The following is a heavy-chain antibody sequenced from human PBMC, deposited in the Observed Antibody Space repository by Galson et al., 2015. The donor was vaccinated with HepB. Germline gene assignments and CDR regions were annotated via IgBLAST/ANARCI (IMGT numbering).Heavy chain of an antibody. CDR1: GFTFSSYA. CDR3: ARFSVAGDY. CDR2: ISYDGSNK. V-gene: IGHV3-30-3*01. J-gene: IGHJ4*02. Sequence: SLRLSCAASGFTFSSYAMHWVRQAPGKGLEWVAVISYDGSNKYYADSVKGRFTISRDNSKNTLYLQMNSLRAEDTAVYYCARFSVAGDYWGQGTLVTVSS. D-gene: IGHD6-19*01.